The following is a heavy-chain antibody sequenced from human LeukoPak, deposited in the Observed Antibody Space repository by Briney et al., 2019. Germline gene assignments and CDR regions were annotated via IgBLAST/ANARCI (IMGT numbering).Heavy chain of an antibody. Sequence: SQTLSLTCVISGDSVSSNSAAWHWIRQSPSRGLEWLGRTYYRSKWYNDYAVSVKSRITINPDTSKNQFSLQLNSVTPEDTAVYYCARDHPEGVDVGFDYWGQGTLVTVSS. J-gene: IGHJ4*02. CDR2: TYYRSKWYN. V-gene: IGHV6-1*01. CDR3: ARDHPEGVDVGFDY. D-gene: IGHD2-21*01. CDR1: GDSVSSNSAA.